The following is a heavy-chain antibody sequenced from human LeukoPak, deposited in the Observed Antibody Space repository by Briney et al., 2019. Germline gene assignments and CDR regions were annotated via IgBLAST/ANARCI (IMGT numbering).Heavy chain of an antibody. CDR3: ARGGVVSAYCGGDCYSTDAFDI. V-gene: IGHV4-30-2*01. CDR2: IYHSGST. CDR1: GGSISSGGYS. Sequence: SQTLSLTRAVSGGSISSGGYSWSWLRQPPGKGLEWIGYIYHSGSTYYNPSLKSRVTISVDRSKNQFSLKLSSVTAADTAVYYCARGGVVSAYCGGDCYSTDAFDIWGQGTMVTVSS. D-gene: IGHD2-21*02. J-gene: IGHJ3*02.